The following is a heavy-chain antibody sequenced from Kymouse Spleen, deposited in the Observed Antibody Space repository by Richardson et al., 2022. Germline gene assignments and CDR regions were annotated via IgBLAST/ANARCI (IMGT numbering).Heavy chain of an antibody. CDR1: GFTFSNAW. J-gene: IGHJ4*02. D-gene: IGHD5-18,IGHD5-18*01. Sequence: EVQLVESGGGLVKPGGSLRLSCAASGFTFSNAWMSWVRQAPGKGLEWVGRIKSKTDGGTTDYAAPVKGRFTISRDDSKNTLYLQMNSLKTEDTAVYYCTTDRVDTAMVTGDYWGQGTLVTVSS. CDR2: IKSKTDGGTT. V-gene: IGHV3-15*01. CDR3: TTDRVDTAMVTGDY.